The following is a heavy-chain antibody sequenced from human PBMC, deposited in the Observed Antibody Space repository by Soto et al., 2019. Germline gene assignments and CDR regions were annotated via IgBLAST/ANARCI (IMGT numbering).Heavy chain of an antibody. D-gene: IGHD3-3*01. CDR1: GGSISSGDYY. J-gene: IGHJ4*02. CDR2: IYYSGST. CDR3: ARHFGNAYSAPGY. V-gene: IGHV4-30-4*01. Sequence: SETLSLTCTVSGGSISSGDYYWSWIRQPSGKGLEWIGYIYYSGSTYYNPSLKSRVTISVDTSKNQFSLKLSSVTAADTAVYYCARHFGNAYSAPGYWGQGTLVTVSS.